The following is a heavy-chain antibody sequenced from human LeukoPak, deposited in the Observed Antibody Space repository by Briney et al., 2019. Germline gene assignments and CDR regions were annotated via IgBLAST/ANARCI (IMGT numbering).Heavy chain of an antibody. D-gene: IGHD3-16*02. Sequence: SETLSLTCTVSGGSIGTYYWSWTRQSPGKGLEWIGYVYVTGTRYNPYLQSRVTISVDRSRNQFFLKMSSVTAADTAVYYCARHIGGGIEDMDVWGKGTKVIVSS. J-gene: IGHJ6*03. V-gene: IGHV4-59*08. CDR1: GGSIGTYY. CDR3: ARHIGGGIEDMDV. CDR2: VYVTGT.